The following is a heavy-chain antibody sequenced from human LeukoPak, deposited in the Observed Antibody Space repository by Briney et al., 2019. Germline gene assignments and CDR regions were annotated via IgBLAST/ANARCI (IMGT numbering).Heavy chain of an antibody. CDR1: GGSFSSYY. J-gene: IGHJ4*02. Sequence: SETLSLTCAVYGGSFSSYYWSWIRQSPGKGLEWIGEINQSRSTNYNPSLKSRVTISVDTSKNQFSLRLSSVTAADTAVYFCARGQKYRYGYTVTELGSGYFDYWGQGTLVTVSS. V-gene: IGHV4-34*01. D-gene: IGHD5-18*01. CDR2: INQSRST. CDR3: ARGQKYRYGYTVTELGSGYFDY.